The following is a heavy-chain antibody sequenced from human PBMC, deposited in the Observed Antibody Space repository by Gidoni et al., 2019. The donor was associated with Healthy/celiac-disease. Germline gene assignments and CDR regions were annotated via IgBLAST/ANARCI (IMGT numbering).Heavy chain of an antibody. V-gene: IGHV4-61*02. CDR2: IYTSGST. D-gene: IGHD1-26*01. CDR3: ARSVVGGGWFDP. Sequence: QVQLQESGPGLGKPSQTLSLNCTVAGGSISRGSSYWSWLRQTAGKGMEWIGRIYTSGSTNYNPSLTRRVPISVDTSQNQFSLQLRSVTAADTAVYYCARSVVGGGWFDPWGQGTLVTVSS. CDR1: GGSISRGSSY. J-gene: IGHJ5*02.